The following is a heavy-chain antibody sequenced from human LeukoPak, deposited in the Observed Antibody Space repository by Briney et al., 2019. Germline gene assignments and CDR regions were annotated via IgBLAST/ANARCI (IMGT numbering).Heavy chain of an antibody. CDR2: IYYSGST. D-gene: IGHD5-18*01. V-gene: IGHV4-61*01. CDR1: GGSISSGSYY. J-gene: IGHJ6*03. Sequence: PSETLSLTCTVSGGSISSGSYYWSWIRQPPGKGLEWIGYIYYSGSTNYKSSLKSRVTISVDTSKNQFSLKLSSVTAADTAVYYCASTTEGGYSYGYFYYYYMDVWGKGTTVTISS. CDR3: ASTTEGGYSYGYFYYYYMDV.